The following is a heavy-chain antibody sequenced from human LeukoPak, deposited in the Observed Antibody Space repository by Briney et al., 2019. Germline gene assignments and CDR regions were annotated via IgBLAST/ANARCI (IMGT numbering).Heavy chain of an antibody. Sequence: SVTVSFKASGGTFISYAISWVRQAPGQGLEWMGRIIPILGIANYAQKFQGRVTITADKSTSTAYMELSSLRSEDTAVYYCASHRYSSSWENWFDPWGQGTLVTVSS. D-gene: IGHD6-13*01. CDR2: IIPILGIA. CDR3: ASHRYSSSWENWFDP. CDR1: GGTFISYA. J-gene: IGHJ5*02. V-gene: IGHV1-69*04.